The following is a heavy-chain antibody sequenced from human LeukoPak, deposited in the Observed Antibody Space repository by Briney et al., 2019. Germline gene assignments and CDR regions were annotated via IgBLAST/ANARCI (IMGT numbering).Heavy chain of an antibody. J-gene: IGHJ4*02. V-gene: IGHV1-18*01. CDR3: ARVVVVAATEDPYYFDY. CDR1: GYTFTSYG. CDR2: ISTYNANT. Sequence: ASVKVSCKTSGYTFTSYGMSWVRQAPGQGLEWMGWISTYNANTHYAQSLQGRVTMTTDTSTNTAYMDLRSLISDDTAVYFCARVVVVAATEDPYYFDYWGQGTLVTFSS. D-gene: IGHD2-15*01.